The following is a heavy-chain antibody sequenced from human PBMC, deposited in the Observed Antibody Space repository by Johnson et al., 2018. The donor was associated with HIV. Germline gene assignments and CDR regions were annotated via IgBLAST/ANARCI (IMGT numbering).Heavy chain of an antibody. Sequence: HVQLVESGGGLVKPGGSLRLSCVASGFTFSDYYMTCVRQAPGKGLEWVSYISSSGSTIYSADSVKGRFPISRDNAKNSLYLQMNSLRAEDTAVYYCARSKDCSGGSCPDAFDIWGQGTMLIVSS. CDR3: ARSKDCSGGSCPDAFDI. CDR2: ISSSGSTI. CDR1: GFTFSDYY. D-gene: IGHD2-15*01. J-gene: IGHJ3*02. V-gene: IGHV3-11*04.